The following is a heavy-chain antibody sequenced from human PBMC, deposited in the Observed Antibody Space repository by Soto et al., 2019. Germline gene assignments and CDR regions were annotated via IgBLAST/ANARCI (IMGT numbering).Heavy chain of an antibody. CDR1: GYTFTSYA. V-gene: IGHV1-3*01. D-gene: IGHD2-2*01. CDR3: ARWGYCSSTSVDVPYYYYYYGMYV. CDR2: INAGNGNT. J-gene: IGHJ6*04. Sequence: ASVKVSCKASGYTFTSYAMHWVRQAPGQRLEWMGWINAGNGNTKYSQKFQGRVTITRDTSASTAYMELSSLRSEDTAVYYCARWGYCSSTSVDVPYYYYYYGMYVWGKGTTVTVSS.